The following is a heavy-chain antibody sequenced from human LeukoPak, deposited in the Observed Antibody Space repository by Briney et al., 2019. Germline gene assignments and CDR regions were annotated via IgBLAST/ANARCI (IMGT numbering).Heavy chain of an antibody. Sequence: PGGSLRLPCAASGFTFSDYSMNWVRQAPGKGLEWISYIGIDSGNTNYADSVKGRFTISGDKAKNSLYLQMNSLRVEDTAVYYCARDYKSAFDNWGQGTLVTVSS. J-gene: IGHJ4*02. CDR2: IGIDSGNT. CDR1: GFTFSDYS. V-gene: IGHV3-48*01. CDR3: ARDYKSAFDN. D-gene: IGHD1-1*01.